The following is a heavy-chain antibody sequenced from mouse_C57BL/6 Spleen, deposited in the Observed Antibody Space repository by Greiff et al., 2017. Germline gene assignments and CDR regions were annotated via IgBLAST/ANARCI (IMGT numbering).Heavy chain of an antibody. J-gene: IGHJ3*01. D-gene: IGHD2-10*02. V-gene: IGHV1-53*01. CDR1: GYTFTSYW. CDR3: ARCGDVWGVFAY. Sequence: VQLQQPGTELVKPGASVKLSCKASGYTFTSYWMHWVKQRPGQGLEWIGNINPSNGGTTYNVKFKSKATLTVDKSSSTAYMQLSSLTSEDSAVYYCARCGDVWGVFAYWGQGTLVTVSA. CDR2: INPSNGGT.